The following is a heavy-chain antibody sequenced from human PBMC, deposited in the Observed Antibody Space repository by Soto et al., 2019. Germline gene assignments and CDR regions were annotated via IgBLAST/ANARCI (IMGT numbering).Heavy chain of an antibody. CDR3: ARDLGHCSTTRCPRDYYGMDV. D-gene: IGHD2-2*01. J-gene: IGHJ6*02. Sequence: QVQLVESGGGVVQPGRSLRLSCAASGFTFSSYAMHWVRQAPGKGLEWVDVISNDGTNKYYADSVKGRFTISRDNSKNTLYLQMSSLRAEDTAVYYCARDLGHCSTTRCPRDYYGMDVWGQGTTVTVSS. CDR1: GFTFSSYA. V-gene: IGHV3-30-3*01. CDR2: ISNDGTNK.